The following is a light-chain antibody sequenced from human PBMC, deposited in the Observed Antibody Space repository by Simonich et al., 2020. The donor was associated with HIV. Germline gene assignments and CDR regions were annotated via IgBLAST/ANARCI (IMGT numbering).Light chain of an antibody. J-gene: IGKJ2*01. V-gene: IGKV2D-29*02. CDR3: MQSIQLLYT. CDR2: EVS. CDR1: QSLLHRDGRTY. Sequence: DIVMTQTPLFLSVTPGPPASLSCKSSQSLLHRDGRTYLYWYLQKSGQSPQILIYEVSNRFSGVPDRFSGSGSGTDFTLRISRVEAEDVGVYYCMQSIQLLYTFGQGTKLEIK.